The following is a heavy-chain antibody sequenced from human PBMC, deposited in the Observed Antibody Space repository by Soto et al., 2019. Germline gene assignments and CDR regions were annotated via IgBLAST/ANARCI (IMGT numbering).Heavy chain of an antibody. V-gene: IGHV1-46*03. CDR3: ARASAKNYDYIWGSYRHINYFDY. CDR2: INPSGGST. J-gene: IGHJ4*02. CDR1: GYTFTSYY. Sequence: GASVKVSCKASGYTFTSYYMHWVRQAPGQGLEWMGIINPSGGSTSYAQKFQGRVTMTRDTSTSTVYMELSSLRSEDTAVYYCARASAKNYDYIWGSYRHINYFDYWGQGTLVTVSS. D-gene: IGHD3-16*02.